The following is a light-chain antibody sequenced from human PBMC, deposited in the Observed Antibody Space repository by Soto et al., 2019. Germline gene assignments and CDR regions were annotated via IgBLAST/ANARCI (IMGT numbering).Light chain of an antibody. CDR2: GAS. CDR3: QQYYDWPVS. V-gene: IGKV3-15*01. Sequence: ERVMTQSPGTVSVSPGERATLSCRASQSVNNNLAWYQQKPGQAPRLLIYGASTRATGIPARFSGSGSGTDFTLTISSLQSEDFAVYYCQQYYDWPVSFGGGTKVEIK. CDR1: QSVNNN. J-gene: IGKJ4*01.